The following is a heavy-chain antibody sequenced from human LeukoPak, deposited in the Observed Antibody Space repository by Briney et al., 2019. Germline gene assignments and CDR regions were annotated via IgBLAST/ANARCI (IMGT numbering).Heavy chain of an antibody. J-gene: IGHJ5*02. CDR2: ISSSSSTI. D-gene: IGHD2-15*01. CDR1: GFTFSSYE. Sequence: GGSLRLSCAASGFTFSSYEMNWVRQAPGKGLEWVSYISSSSSTIYYADSVKGRFTISRDNAKNSLYLQMNSLRAEDTAVYYCARDSTVVVAAYSGGWFDPWGQGTLVTVSS. CDR3: ARDSTVVVAAYSGGWFDP. V-gene: IGHV3-48*01.